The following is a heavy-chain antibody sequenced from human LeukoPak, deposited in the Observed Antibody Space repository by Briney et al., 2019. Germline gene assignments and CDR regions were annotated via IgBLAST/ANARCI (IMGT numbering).Heavy chain of an antibody. D-gene: IGHD2-15*01. Sequence: SETLSLTCTVSGGSISSYYWSWIRQPPGKGLEWIGYTYYSGSTNYNPSLKSRVTISVDTSKNQVSLKLASVTAADTAVYYCVRKRRVVGVVASALYYFDFWGQGRLVIVSS. CDR2: TYYSGST. J-gene: IGHJ4*02. CDR3: VRKRRVVGVVASALYYFDF. V-gene: IGHV4-59*03. CDR1: GGSISSYY.